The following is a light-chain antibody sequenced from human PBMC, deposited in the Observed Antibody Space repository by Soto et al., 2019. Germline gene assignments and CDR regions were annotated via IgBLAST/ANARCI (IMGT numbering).Light chain of an antibody. Sequence: EIVMTQSPATLSVSPGERATLSCRASQTVSSNLAWYQQRPGQAPRLLIYGASTRATDIPARFSGSGSETEFTLTISSLEPEDSAVYYCQQRHMWPITFGQGTRLEIK. CDR1: QTVSSN. CDR2: GAS. J-gene: IGKJ5*01. CDR3: QQRHMWPIT. V-gene: IGKV3-15*01.